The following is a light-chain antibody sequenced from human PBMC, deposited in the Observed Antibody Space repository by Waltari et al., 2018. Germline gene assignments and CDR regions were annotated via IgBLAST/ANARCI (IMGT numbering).Light chain of an antibody. CDR3: LQYYSRPYT. CDR2: WAS. V-gene: IGKV4-1*01. Sequence: DIVMTQSPDSLAGSLGERATINCKSSQSVLFSSNNNNYLAWYQLKPVQPPKLLLYWASIRQSGVPDRFSGSGSATDFTLTISSLQAEDVAVYFCLQYYSRPYTFGQGTKLELK. CDR1: QSVLFSSNNNNY. J-gene: IGKJ2*01.